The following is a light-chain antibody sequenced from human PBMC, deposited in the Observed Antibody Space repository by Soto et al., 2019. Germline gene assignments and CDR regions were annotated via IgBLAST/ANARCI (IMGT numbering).Light chain of an antibody. V-gene: IGKV1-39*01. CDR3: QQSYSITIT. Sequence: DIQMTQSPSSLSASVGDRVTITCRASQSISSYLNWYQQKPGKAPKLLIYAASSLQSGVPSRFSGSGSRTDFTLTISSLQPEDFATYYCQQSYSITITFGQGTRLEIK. CDR2: AAS. CDR1: QSISSY. J-gene: IGKJ5*01.